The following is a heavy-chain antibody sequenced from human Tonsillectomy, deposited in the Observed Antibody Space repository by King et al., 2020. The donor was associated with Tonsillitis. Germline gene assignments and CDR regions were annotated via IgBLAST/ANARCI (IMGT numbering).Heavy chain of an antibody. Sequence: QLVQSGAEVKKPGASVKVSCKASGYTFTSYGICWVRQAPGQGLEWMGWISAYNGNTNYAQKLQGRVTMTTDTSTSTAHMELRSLGSDDTAVYYCARGVDFITIFGVVIPYFDYWGQGTLVTVSS. D-gene: IGHD3-3*01. CDR2: ISAYNGNT. V-gene: IGHV1-18*01. CDR1: GYTFTSYG. CDR3: ARGVDFITIFGVVIPYFDY. J-gene: IGHJ4*02.